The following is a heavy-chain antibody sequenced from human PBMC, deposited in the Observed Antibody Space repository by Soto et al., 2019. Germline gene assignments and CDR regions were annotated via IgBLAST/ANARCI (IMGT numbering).Heavy chain of an antibody. V-gene: IGHV4-61*01. CDR1: GGSASRRSYY. CDR3: ARVEPAARNDLCGGYSFGHDV. D-gene: IGHD3-3*01. J-gene: IGHJ3*01. Sequence: SQPLPLTCAVPGGSASRRSYYWSWIWQPQGKGLEWIGYIYYSGSTNYNPSLKSRVTIAVDTSKNQFSLKLRSVTAADTAVDYCARVEPAARNDLCGGYSFGHDV. CDR2: IYYSGST.